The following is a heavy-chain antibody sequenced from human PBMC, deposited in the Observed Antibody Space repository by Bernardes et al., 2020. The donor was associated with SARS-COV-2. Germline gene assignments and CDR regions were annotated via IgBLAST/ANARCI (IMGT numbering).Heavy chain of an antibody. CDR1: GFTFSSYT. Sequence: GGSLRLSCAASGFTFSSYTMNWVRQAPGKGLEWVSSISSSSSYIYYADSVKGRFTISRDNAKNSLYLQMNSLRAEDTAVYYCARTLLSGYDLNIGYWGQGTLVTVSS. CDR3: ARTLLSGYDLNIGY. CDR2: ISSSSSYI. V-gene: IGHV3-21*01. D-gene: IGHD5-12*01. J-gene: IGHJ4*02.